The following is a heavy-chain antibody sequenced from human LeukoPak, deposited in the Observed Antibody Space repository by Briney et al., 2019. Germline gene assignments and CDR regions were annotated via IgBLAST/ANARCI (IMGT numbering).Heavy chain of an antibody. CDR3: AKSSGVATSPYYFDY. J-gene: IGHJ4*02. CDR1: GFTFSSYA. V-gene: IGHV3-23*01. Sequence: GGSLRLSCAASGFTFSSYAMSWVRQAPGKGLEWVSAINGSGGSTYYADSVKGRFTISRDNSKNTLYLQMNSLRAEDTAVYYCAKSSGVATSPYYFDYWGQGTLVTVSS. D-gene: IGHD5-12*01. CDR2: INGSGGST.